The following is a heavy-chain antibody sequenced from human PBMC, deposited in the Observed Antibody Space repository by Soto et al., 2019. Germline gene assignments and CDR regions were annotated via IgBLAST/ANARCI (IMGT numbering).Heavy chain of an antibody. CDR3: ARGSRYSSGWYGDNWFDP. Sequence: GSVKVSCKASGYTFTSYDINWVRQATGQGLEWMGWMNPNSGNTGYAQKFQGRVTMTRNTSISTAYMELSSLRSEDTAVYYCARGSRYSSGWYGDNWFDPWGQGTLVTVSS. V-gene: IGHV1-8*01. CDR2: MNPNSGNT. CDR1: GYTFTSYD. D-gene: IGHD6-19*01. J-gene: IGHJ5*02.